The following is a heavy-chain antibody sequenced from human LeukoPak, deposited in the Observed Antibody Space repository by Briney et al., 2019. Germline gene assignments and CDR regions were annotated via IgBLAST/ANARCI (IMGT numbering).Heavy chain of an antibody. Sequence: SETLSLTCTVSGGSISSYYWSWIRQPAGKGLEWIGRIYTSGSTYYNPSLKSRVTISVDTSKNQFSLKLSSVTAADTAVYYCARGSPFNRVIVVATGAFDIWGQGTMVTVSS. D-gene: IGHD3-22*01. CDR2: IYTSGST. CDR1: GGSISSYY. J-gene: IGHJ3*02. CDR3: ARGSPFNRVIVVATGAFDI. V-gene: IGHV4-4*07.